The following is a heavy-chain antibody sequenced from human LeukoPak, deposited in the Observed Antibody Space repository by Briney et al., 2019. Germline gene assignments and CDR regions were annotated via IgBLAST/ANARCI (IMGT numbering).Heavy chain of an antibody. V-gene: IGHV3-30-3*01. J-gene: IGHJ4*02. CDR3: AGDLEDLADY. CDR1: GFTFSSYA. D-gene: IGHD2-15*01. CDR2: ISYDGSNK. Sequence: GGSLRLSCAASGFTFSSYAMHWVRQAPGKGLEWVAVISYDGSNKYYADSVKGRFTISRDNSKNTLYLQMNSLRAGDTAMYYCAGDLEDLADYWGQGTLVTVSS.